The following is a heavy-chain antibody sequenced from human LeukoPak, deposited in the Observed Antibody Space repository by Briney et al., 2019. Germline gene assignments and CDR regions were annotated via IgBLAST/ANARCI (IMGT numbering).Heavy chain of an antibody. J-gene: IGHJ4*02. CDR2: IYYSGST. D-gene: IGHD6-6*01. CDR1: GGSIRSYY. V-gene: IGHV4-59*01. CDR3: ARAVEYGSSSFDY. Sequence: PSETLPLTCTVSGGSIRSYYWSWIRQPPGKGLEWIGYIYYSGSTNYNPSLKSRVTISVDTSKNQFSLKLSSVTAADTAVYYCARAVEYGSSSFDYWGQGTLVTVSS.